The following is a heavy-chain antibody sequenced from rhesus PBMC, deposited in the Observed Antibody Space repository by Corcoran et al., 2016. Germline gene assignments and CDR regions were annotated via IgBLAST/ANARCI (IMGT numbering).Heavy chain of an antibody. Sequence: QLQLQESGPGLVKPSETLSLTCAVSGRSIRSNYWSWMRPHPGQGLEWIGRISGSGGSTAYNPPLKSPVTMSTDTSNNQFSLKLSSVTAADTSVYYCATLHSGSWNLYFDLWGPGTPITISS. CDR1: GRSIRSNY. CDR2: ISGSGGST. J-gene: IGHJ2*01. V-gene: IGHV4-173*01. CDR3: ATLHSGSWNLYFDL. D-gene: IGHD6-25*01.